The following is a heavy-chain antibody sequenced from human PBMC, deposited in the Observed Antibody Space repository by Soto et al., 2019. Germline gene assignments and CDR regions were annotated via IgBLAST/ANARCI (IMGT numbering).Heavy chain of an antibody. CDR2: IIPIFGTA. CDR1: GGTFSSYA. Sequence: QVQLVQSGAEVKKPGSSVKVSCKASGGTFSSYAISWVRQAPGQGLEWMGGIIPIFGTANYAQKFQGRVTITADESTSTAYMERSSLRSEDTAVYYCARVVVVVPAAIWRGWFDPWGQGTLVTVSS. J-gene: IGHJ5*02. D-gene: IGHD2-2*01. V-gene: IGHV1-69*01. CDR3: ARVVVVVPAAIWRGWFDP.